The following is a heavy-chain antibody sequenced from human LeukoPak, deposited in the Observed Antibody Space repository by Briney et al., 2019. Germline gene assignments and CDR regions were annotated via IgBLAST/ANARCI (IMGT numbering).Heavy chain of an antibody. CDR2: MIPILGLA. D-gene: IGHD6-19*01. V-gene: IGHV1-69*04. CDR3: ARGRGSRAGFNGDYFDF. J-gene: IGHJ4*02. Sequence: SVKVSCKASGGDFSRYAISWVRQAPGQGHEWVGRMIPILGLANYGQKFQDRVTTTADKSASTAHMQLSSLRSEDTAVYYCARGRGSRAGFNGDYFDFWGQGALVTVSS. CDR1: GGDFSRYA.